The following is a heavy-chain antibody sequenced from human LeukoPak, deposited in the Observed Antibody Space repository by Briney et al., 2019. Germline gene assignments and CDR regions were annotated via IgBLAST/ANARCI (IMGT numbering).Heavy chain of an antibody. CDR2: IKHDGSEE. Sequence: PGGSLRLSCAASGFSFNSYWMNWVRQAPGKGLEWVANIKHDGSEEYYVDSVKGRFTISRDNAKNSLYLQMNNLRVEDMAVYYCARDSKPGRLGSGWFDPWGQGTLVTVSS. J-gene: IGHJ5*02. D-gene: IGHD1-14*01. CDR1: GFSFNSYW. V-gene: IGHV3-7*01. CDR3: ARDSKPGRLGSGWFDP.